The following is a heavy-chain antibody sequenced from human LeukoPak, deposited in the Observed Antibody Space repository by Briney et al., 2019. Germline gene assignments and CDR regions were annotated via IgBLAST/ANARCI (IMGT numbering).Heavy chain of an antibody. Sequence: SETLSLICTVSGGSISSSSYYWGWIRQPPGKGLEWIGSIYYSGSTYYNPSLKSRVTISVDTSKNQFSLKLSSVTAADTAVYYCARLIAVVAANSEPDYWGQGTLVTVSS. CDR2: IYYSGST. J-gene: IGHJ4*02. CDR1: GGSISSSSYY. CDR3: ARLIAVVAANSEPDY. D-gene: IGHD2-15*01. V-gene: IGHV4-39*01.